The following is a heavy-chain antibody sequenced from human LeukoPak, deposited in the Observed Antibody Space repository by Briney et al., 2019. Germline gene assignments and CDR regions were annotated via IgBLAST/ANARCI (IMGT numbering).Heavy chain of an antibody. Sequence: YDTEITNYNPSLRSRVTISIDTSKNQFSLMLSSVTAADTAVYYCARETTLTGYASGLGFNYWGQGTLVTVSS. V-gene: IGHV4-59*01. CDR3: ARETTLTGYASGLGFNY. D-gene: IGHD6-19*01. CDR2: YDTEIT. J-gene: IGHJ4*02.